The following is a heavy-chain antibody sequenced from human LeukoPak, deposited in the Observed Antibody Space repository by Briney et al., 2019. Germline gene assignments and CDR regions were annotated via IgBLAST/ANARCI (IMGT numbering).Heavy chain of an antibody. Sequence: ASVKVSCKASGYTFNSYGISWVRQAPGQGLEWMGWISAYNGNTNYAQKLQGRVTMTTDTSTSTAYMEVRSLRSDDTAVYYCARDICSSTSCFYWYFDLWGRGTLVTVSS. J-gene: IGHJ2*01. V-gene: IGHV1-18*01. CDR3: ARDICSSTSCFYWYFDL. D-gene: IGHD2-2*01. CDR1: GYTFNSYG. CDR2: ISAYNGNT.